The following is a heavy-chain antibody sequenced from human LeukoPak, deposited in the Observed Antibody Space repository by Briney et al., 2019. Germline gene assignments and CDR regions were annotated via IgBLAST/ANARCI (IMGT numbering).Heavy chain of an antibody. CDR1: GGSISTHY. Sequence: SETLSLTCTVSGGSISTHYGHWLRQPPGKGLEGLGYTFYSGSTNCNPSLKSRFTILVDTSKNRFPLKQSSVPPADTAVFYVPGLDANWGFIDYWGQGTLVTVSS. CDR2: TFYSGST. CDR3: PGLDANWGFIDY. V-gene: IGHV4-59*11. J-gene: IGHJ4*02. D-gene: IGHD7-27*01.